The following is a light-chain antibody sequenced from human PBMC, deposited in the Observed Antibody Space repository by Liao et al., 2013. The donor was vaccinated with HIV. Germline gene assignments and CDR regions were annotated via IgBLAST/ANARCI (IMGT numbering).Light chain of an antibody. V-gene: IGLV3-25*02. CDR3: QLWDSRIDCPV. J-gene: IGLJ3*02. CDR2: KDN. Sequence: SYELTQPPSVSVSPGQTARITCSGDALPKQYAYWYQQKPGQAPVLLIYKDNERPSGIAERVSGSSSGTTATLTISTVEVGDEADYYCQLWDSRIDCPVIGGGTKLTVV. CDR1: ALPKQY.